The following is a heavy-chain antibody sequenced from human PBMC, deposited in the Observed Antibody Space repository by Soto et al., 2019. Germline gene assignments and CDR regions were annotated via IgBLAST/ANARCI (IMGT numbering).Heavy chain of an antibody. J-gene: IGHJ6*02. CDR1: GGSVSSHIYY. CDR3: ARDLLFTGPDRYYYGMDV. CDR2: TSYSGST. V-gene: IGHV4-61*01. Sequence: QVQLQESGPGLVKPSETLSLTCTVSGGSVSSHIYYWTWIRQPPGKGLEWIGYTSYSGSTNYNPSLKSRVTISVDTSKNQFSLNLTSVTAADTAVYYCARDLLFTGPDRYYYGMDVWGQGTTVTVSS.